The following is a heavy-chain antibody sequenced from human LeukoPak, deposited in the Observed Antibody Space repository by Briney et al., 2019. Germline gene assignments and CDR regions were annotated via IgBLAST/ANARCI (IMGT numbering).Heavy chain of an antibody. V-gene: IGHV4-34*01. CDR1: GGSFSGYY. CDR2: INHSGST. D-gene: IGHD6-19*01. CDR3: ARATFYSSGWYRRHWFDP. Sequence: SETLSLTCAVYGGSFSGYYWSWIRQPPGKGLEWIGEINHSGSTNYNPSLKSRVTISVDTSKNQFSLKLSSVTAADTAVYYCARATFYSSGWYRRHWFDPWGQGTLVTVSS. J-gene: IGHJ5*02.